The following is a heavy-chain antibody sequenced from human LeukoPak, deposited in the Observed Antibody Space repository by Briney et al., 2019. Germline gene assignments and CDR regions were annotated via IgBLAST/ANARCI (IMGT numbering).Heavy chain of an antibody. CDR1: GGSISSHY. J-gene: IGHJ4*02. V-gene: IGHV4-59*11. Sequence: SETLSLTCTVSGGSISSHYWSWIRQPPGKGLEWIGYIYYSGSTNYNPSLKSRVTISVDTSKNQFSLELSSVTAADTAVYYCARWRGSSGYFDYWGQGTLVTVSS. CDR3: ARWRGSSGYFDY. D-gene: IGHD3-10*01. CDR2: IYYSGST.